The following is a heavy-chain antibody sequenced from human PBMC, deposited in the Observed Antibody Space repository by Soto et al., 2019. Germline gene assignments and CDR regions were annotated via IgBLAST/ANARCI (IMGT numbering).Heavy chain of an antibody. J-gene: IGHJ5*02. CDR1: SGSISSSNW. CDR3: AGDYYGSGFDP. CDR2: IYHSGRT. D-gene: IGHD3-10*01. V-gene: IGHV4-4*02. Sequence: QVQLQESGPGLVKPSGTLSLTCAVSSGSISSSNWWSWVRQPPGKGLEWIGEIYHSGRTNYNTSLKSRVTISVDKSKNLFSLKLSSVTAAETAVYYCAGDYYGSGFDPWGQGTLVTVSS.